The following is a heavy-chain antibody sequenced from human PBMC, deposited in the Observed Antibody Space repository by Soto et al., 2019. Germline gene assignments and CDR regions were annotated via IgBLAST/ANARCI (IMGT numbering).Heavy chain of an antibody. CDR2: IYSGGST. CDR3: ASKDSSSSSYYYYYMDV. D-gene: IGHD6-6*01. CDR1: GFTVSSNY. Sequence: GGSLRLSCAASGFTVSSNYMSWVRQAPGKGLEWVSVIYSGGSTYYADSVKGRFTISRDNSKNTLYLQMNSLRAEDAAVYYCASKDSSSSSYYYYYMDVWGKGTTVTVSS. V-gene: IGHV3-66*01. J-gene: IGHJ6*03.